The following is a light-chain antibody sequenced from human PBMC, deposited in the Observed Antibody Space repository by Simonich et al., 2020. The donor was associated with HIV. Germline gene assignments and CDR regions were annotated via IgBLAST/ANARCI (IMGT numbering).Light chain of an antibody. V-gene: IGKV3D-15*01. CDR1: QSVSGN. CDR2: DAS. Sequence: EIVLTQSPGTLSLSPGEGATLSCRASQSVSGNYIAWYQQKPGQAPRLLIYDASNRATVIPARFRGSGSGTEFTLTISSMQSEDFAVYYCQQYNLGLTFGGGTKVEIK. J-gene: IGKJ4*01. CDR3: QQYNLGLT.